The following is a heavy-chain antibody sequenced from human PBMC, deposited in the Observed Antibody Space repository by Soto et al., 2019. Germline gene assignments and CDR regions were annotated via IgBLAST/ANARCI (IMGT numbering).Heavy chain of an antibody. Sequence: QVQLVQSGAEVKKPGASVNISCKASGFTFTKYALHWVRQAPGQRPEWMGWGNAGSGNTRYLQRFQGRITITGDTSASTVYLDLSSLTSEDTAVYFCARDYADIAVAGIPLLAHWGQGTLVTVSS. CDR3: ARDYADIAVAGIPLLAH. CDR2: GNAGSGNT. D-gene: IGHD6-19*01. V-gene: IGHV1-3*01. CDR1: GFTFTKYA. J-gene: IGHJ4*01.